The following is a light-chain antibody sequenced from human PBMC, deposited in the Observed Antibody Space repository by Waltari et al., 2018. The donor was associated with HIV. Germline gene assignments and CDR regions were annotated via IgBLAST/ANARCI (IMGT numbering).Light chain of an antibody. J-gene: IGLJ2*01. CDR3: AAWDDSLSGVV. CDR2: RVN. V-gene: IGLV1-47*01. CDR1: RSNNGSHI. Sequence: QSVLTQPPPASGTAGQRVTISCSGTRSNNGSHIEYRYQQLPGTAPKVIIYRVNQRPSGDLDRCSGSKSGTSASLAISGLRSEDEVDYYFAAWDDSLSGVVFGGGTKLTVL.